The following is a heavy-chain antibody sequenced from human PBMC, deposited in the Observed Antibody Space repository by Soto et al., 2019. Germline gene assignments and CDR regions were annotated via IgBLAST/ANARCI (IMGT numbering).Heavy chain of an antibody. J-gene: IGHJ4*02. CDR3: ARVFGRFNY. V-gene: IGHV3-48*03. D-gene: IGHD3-10*01. CDR2: IDGSGATK. Sequence: PGGSLRLSCGVSGFTFNDFEMNWVRQAPGKGPEWLAYIDGSGATKKYADSVRGRFTISRDNPNNSLFLQMSSLSAADTAIYYCARVFGRFNYWGQETLVSVS. CDR1: GFTFNDFE.